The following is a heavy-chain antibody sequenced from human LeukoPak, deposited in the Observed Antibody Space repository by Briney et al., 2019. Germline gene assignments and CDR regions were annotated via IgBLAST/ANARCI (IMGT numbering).Heavy chain of an antibody. CDR2: IYHSGST. V-gene: IGHV4-59*12. CDR1: GGSISSYY. J-gene: IGHJ4*02. CDR3: AREMATIPFN. Sequence: SETLSLTCTVSGGSISSYYWSWIRQPPGKGLEWIGYIYHSGSTYYNPSLKSRVTISVDRSKNQFSLKLSSVTAADTAVYYCAREMATIPFNWGQGTLVTVSS. D-gene: IGHD5-24*01.